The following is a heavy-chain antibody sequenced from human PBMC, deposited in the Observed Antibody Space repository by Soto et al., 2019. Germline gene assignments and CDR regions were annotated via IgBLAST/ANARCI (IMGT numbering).Heavy chain of an antibody. V-gene: IGHV3-23*01. D-gene: IGHD3-16*01. Sequence: PGGSLRLSCAASGFTFSSYAMSWVRQAPGKGLDWVSVISGSGGITYSADSVKGRFTISRDNSKNILYLQMNSLRAEDTAVYYCAKGITDNGGYYYHSMDVWGQGTAVTVSS. J-gene: IGHJ6*02. CDR3: AKGITDNGGYYYHSMDV. CDR2: ISGSGGIT. CDR1: GFTFSSYA.